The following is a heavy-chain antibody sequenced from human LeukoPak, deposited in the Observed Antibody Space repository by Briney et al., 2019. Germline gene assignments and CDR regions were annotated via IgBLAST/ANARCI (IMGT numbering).Heavy chain of an antibody. V-gene: IGHV3-33*01. CDR1: GFTFSRYG. CDR2: ILNDGSQK. J-gene: IGHJ3*02. Sequence: QPGGSLRLSCAASGFTFSRYGMHWARHAPGKGLEWVAVILNDGSQKKYADSVKGRFTHCRDNYHNPLFLQMNSLRAEDTAVYYCARDDALGDNALDIWGQGTMVTVSS. D-gene: IGHD3-16*01. CDR3: ARDDALGDNALDI.